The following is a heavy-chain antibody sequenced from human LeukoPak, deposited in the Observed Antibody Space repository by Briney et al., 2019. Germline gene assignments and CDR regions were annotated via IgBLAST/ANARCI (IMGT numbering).Heavy chain of an antibody. CDR2: VYYTGST. D-gene: IGHD3-22*01. CDR1: GGSISSSGYY. J-gene: IGHJ5*02. CDR3: SRGSGTYYYDSGGYLNWFDP. V-gene: IGHV4-39*01. Sequence: SETLSLTCTVSGGSISSSGYYWGWIRQPPGKGLEWIGTVYYTGSTYYNPSLKSRVTISEDTSRNQFSLKLNSVTAADTAVYYCSRGSGTYYYDSGGYLNWFDPWGQGILVTVSS.